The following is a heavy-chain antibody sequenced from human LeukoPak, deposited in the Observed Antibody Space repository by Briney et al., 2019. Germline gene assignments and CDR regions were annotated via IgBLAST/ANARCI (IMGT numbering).Heavy chain of an antibody. V-gene: IGHV3-7*01. CDR3: ARPRPGYYMDV. CDR2: IKHDGSEK. CDR1: GFTFSSYW. J-gene: IGHJ6*03. D-gene: IGHD1-1*01. Sequence: GGSLRLSCAASGFTFSSYWMSWVRQAPGKGLEWVANIKHDGSEKYYVDSVKGRFAISRDNAKNSLYLQMNSLRAEDTAVYYCARPRPGYYMDVWGKGTTLTVSS.